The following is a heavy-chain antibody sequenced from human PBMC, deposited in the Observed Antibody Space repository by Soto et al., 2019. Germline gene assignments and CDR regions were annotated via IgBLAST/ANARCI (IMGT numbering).Heavy chain of an antibody. CDR2: IYYSGST. J-gene: IGHJ4*02. V-gene: IGHV4-61*01. CDR1: GGSVSSGSYY. CDR3: ARGIAAAGKRFDY. Sequence: SETLSLTCTVSGGSVSSGSYYWSWIRQPPGKGLEWIGYIYYSGSTNYNPSLKSRVTISVDTSKNQFSLKLSSVTAADTAVYYCARGIAAAGKRFDYWGQGTLVTVSS. D-gene: IGHD6-13*01.